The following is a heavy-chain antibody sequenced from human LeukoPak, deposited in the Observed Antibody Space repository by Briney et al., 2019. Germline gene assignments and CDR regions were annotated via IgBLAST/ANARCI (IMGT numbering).Heavy chain of an antibody. D-gene: IGHD4-11*01. Sequence: ASVKVSCKASGYAFTGYYMHWVRQAPGQGLEWMGWINPNSGGTNYAQKFQGRVTMTRDTSISTAYMELSRLRSDDAAVYYCAREDYLGYFDYWGQGTLVTVSS. CDR1: GYAFTGYY. V-gene: IGHV1-2*02. CDR2: INPNSGGT. CDR3: AREDYLGYFDY. J-gene: IGHJ4*02.